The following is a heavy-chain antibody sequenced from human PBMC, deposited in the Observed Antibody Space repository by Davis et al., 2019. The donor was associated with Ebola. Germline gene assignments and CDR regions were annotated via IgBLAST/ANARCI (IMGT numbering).Heavy chain of an antibody. Sequence: GESLKISCATSGFTFSNTWMTWVRQAPGKGLEWVSAISGSAHDTYYAGSVKGRFTISRDNSKNTLYLQMNSLRAEDTAVYYCAKGWQQLDSWGQGTLVTVSS. V-gene: IGHV3-23*01. J-gene: IGHJ4*02. CDR1: GFTFSNTW. CDR2: ISGSAHDT. CDR3: AKGWQQLDS. D-gene: IGHD5-24*01.